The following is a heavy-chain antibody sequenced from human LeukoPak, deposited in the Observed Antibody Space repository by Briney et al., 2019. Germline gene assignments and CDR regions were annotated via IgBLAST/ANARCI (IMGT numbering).Heavy chain of an antibody. D-gene: IGHD3-22*01. CDR2: ISSSGSTI. CDR3: ARDDPYYYDSSGYCDY. CDR1: GFTFSSYE. V-gene: IGHV3-48*03. J-gene: IGHJ4*02. Sequence: GGSPRLSCAASGFTFSSYEMNWVRQAPGKGLEWVSYISSSGSTIYYADSVKGRFTISRDNAKNSLYLQMNSLRAEDTAVYYCARDDPYYYDSSGYCDYWGQGTLVTVSS.